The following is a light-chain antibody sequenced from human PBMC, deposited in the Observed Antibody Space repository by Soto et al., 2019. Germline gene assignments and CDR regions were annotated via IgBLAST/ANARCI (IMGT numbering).Light chain of an antibody. Sequence: EIVLTQSPVTLSLSPGERATLSCRASQSVSTYLAWYQQKPGQAPRLLIYDASNRATDIPARFTGSGSGTDFTLTISSLEPEDFAVYYCQQRSNWPVFTFGPGTKVESK. CDR1: QSVSTY. CDR2: DAS. J-gene: IGKJ3*01. V-gene: IGKV3-11*01. CDR3: QQRSNWPVFT.